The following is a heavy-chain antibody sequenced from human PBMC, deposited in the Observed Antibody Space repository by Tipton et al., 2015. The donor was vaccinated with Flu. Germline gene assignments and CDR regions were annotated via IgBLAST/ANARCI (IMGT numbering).Heavy chain of an antibody. V-gene: IGHV1-18*04. CDR2: SSADNVNT. CDR1: GYTFATYG. J-gene: IGHJ6*03. Sequence: QSGAEVKKPGASVKVSCKASGYTFATYGITWVRQAPGQGLEWMGWSSADNVNTNYAQNLQDRVTMTTDTSTSTAYMELRSLRSEDTAVYYCARTTYSTGELDYDYFYMDVWGKGTTVTVSS. D-gene: IGHD3-10*01. CDR3: ARTTYSTGELDYDYFYMDV.